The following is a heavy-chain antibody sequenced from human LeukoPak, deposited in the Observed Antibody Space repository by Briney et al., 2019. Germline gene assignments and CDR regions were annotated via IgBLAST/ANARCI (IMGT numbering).Heavy chain of an antibody. CDR3: ARDTANYYYDSSGYYFDY. CDR2: AYSGGST. CDR1: GFTVSSNY. Sequence: SGGSLRLSCVASGFTVSSNYMSWVRQAPGKGLEWVSAAYSGGSTYYSDSVQGRLTISRDNSKNTLYLQMNRLRAEDTAVYYCARDTANYYYDSSGYYFDYWGQGTLVTVSS. D-gene: IGHD3-22*01. J-gene: IGHJ4*02. V-gene: IGHV3-53*01.